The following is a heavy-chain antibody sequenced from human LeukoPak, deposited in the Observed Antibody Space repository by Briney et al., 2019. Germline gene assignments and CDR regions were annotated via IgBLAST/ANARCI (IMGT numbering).Heavy chain of an antibody. CDR3: ARDNPRGYRYGPAGDY. Sequence: GGSLRLSCAASGFTFSSYSMNWVRQAPGKGLEGVSSITSSSSYIYYVDAVKGRFTISRDNAKNSLYLQMNSLRAEDTAVYYCARDNPRGYRYGPAGDYWGQGTLVTVSS. CDR1: GFTFSSYS. D-gene: IGHD5-18*01. V-gene: IGHV3-21*01. J-gene: IGHJ4*02. CDR2: ITSSSSYI.